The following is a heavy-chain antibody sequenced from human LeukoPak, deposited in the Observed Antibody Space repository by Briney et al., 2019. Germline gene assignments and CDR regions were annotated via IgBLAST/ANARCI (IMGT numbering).Heavy chain of an antibody. D-gene: IGHD3-10*01. CDR3: ARGPSITMIRGGQWYYYMDV. CDR2: INPNSGGT. V-gene: IGHV1-2*02. J-gene: IGHJ6*03. Sequence: ASVKVSCKASGYTFTGYYMHWVRQAPAQGLEWMGWINPNSGGTNYAQKFQGRVTMTRDTSTNTVYMELSSLRSEDTAVYYCARGPSITMIRGGQWYYYMDVWGKGTTVTISS. CDR1: GYTFTGYY.